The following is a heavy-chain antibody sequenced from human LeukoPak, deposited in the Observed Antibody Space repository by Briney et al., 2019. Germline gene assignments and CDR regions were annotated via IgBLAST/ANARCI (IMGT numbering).Heavy chain of an antibody. Sequence: GGSLRLSCAVSGLSLRNVWMNWLRQAPGKGLEWVGLIKRETDGGTTDFAAPVKGRFTISRDDSKNTLYLQMNRLTGEDTAVYYCAQGSGFYYDYWGQGTLVTVSS. J-gene: IGHJ4*02. D-gene: IGHD3-22*01. CDR2: IKRETDGGTT. CDR1: GLSLRNVW. CDR3: AQGSGFYYDY. V-gene: IGHV3-15*07.